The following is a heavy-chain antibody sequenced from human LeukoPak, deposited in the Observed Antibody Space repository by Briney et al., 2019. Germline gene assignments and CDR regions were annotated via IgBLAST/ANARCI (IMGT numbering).Heavy chain of an antibody. V-gene: IGHV1-46*01. CDR3: ASDSSGYRGAFDI. Sequence: ASVKVSCKASGYTFTSYYMHWVRQAPGQGLEWMGIINPSGGSTSYAQKFQGGVTMTRDTSTSTVYMELSSLRSEDTAVYYCASDSSGYRGAFDIWGQGTMVTVSS. CDR2: INPSGGST. J-gene: IGHJ3*02. CDR1: GYTFTSYY. D-gene: IGHD3-22*01.